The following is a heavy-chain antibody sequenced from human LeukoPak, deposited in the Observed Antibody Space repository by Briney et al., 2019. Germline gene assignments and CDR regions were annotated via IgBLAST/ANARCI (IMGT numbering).Heavy chain of an antibody. J-gene: IGHJ4*02. D-gene: IGHD3-22*01. CDR3: ARGCREYYDSSGYLYFDY. CDR1: GFTFRSHW. CDR2: IKPDGIDK. V-gene: IGHV3-7*01. Sequence: GGSLRLSCVGSGFTFRSHWVNWVRQSPRKGLEWVANIKPDGIDKYYVDSARGRFTVSRDNAKNSLYLQMNSLRAEDTAVYYCARGCREYYDSSGYLYFDYWGQGTLVTVSS.